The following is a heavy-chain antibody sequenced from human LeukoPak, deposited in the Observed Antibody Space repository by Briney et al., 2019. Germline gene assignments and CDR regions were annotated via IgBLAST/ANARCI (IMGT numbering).Heavy chain of an antibody. J-gene: IGHJ6*03. CDR2: IYDSGTS. CDR1: GGSISRYY. V-gene: IGHV4-59*01. Sequence: SETLSLTCSVSGGSISRYYWSWIRQPPGREPEWIGYIYDSGTSNYNPSLKSRVTMSVGTSKNRFSLKLSSVTAADTAVYYCARVIFDRTARSPAATGGYYYYYMDVWGKGATVTVSS. CDR3: ARVIFDRTARSPAATGGYYYYYMDV. D-gene: IGHD6-13*01.